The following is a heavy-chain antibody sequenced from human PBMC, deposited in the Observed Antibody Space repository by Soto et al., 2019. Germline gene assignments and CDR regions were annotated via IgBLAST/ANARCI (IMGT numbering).Heavy chain of an antibody. D-gene: IGHD2-2*01. V-gene: IGHV1-18*01. Sequence: ASVKVSCKASGYIFTTYGISWVRQAPGQGLEWMGWISAYNGNTNYAQKLQGRVTMTTDTSTSTAYMELRSLRSDDTAVYYCARDGPYCISTSCYLYYYYYGMDVWGQGTTVTVSS. CDR2: ISAYNGNT. CDR1: GYIFTTYG. CDR3: ARDGPYCISTSCYLYYYYYGMDV. J-gene: IGHJ6*02.